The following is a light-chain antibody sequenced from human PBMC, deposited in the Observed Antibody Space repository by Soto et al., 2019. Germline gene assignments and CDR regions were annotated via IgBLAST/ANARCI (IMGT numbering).Light chain of an antibody. CDR1: SSNIGGNS. CDR3: GSWDSSRGAYV. CDR2: DDD. J-gene: IGLJ1*01. V-gene: IGLV1-51*01. Sequence: QSVMSQPPSVSAAPGQRVTISCSGSSSNIGGNSVSWYQQLPGTAPKLLIYDDDQRPSGIPDRFSGSKSGTSATLVITGLQAGDEADYYCGSWDSSRGAYVFGTGTKLTVL.